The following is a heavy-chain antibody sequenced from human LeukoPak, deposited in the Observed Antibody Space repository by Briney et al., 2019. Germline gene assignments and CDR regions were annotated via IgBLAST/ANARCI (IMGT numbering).Heavy chain of an antibody. CDR1: GGSFSGYY. V-gene: IGHV4-34*01. J-gene: IGHJ4*02. Sequence: SETLSLTCAVYGGSFSGYYWSWIRQPPGKGLEWIGETNHSGSTNYNPSLKSRVTISVDTSKNQFSLKLSSVTAADTAVYYCARARVCSSTSCVNFPPAFVDYWGQGTLVTVSS. D-gene: IGHD2-2*01. CDR2: TNHSGST. CDR3: ARARVCSSTSCVNFPPAFVDY.